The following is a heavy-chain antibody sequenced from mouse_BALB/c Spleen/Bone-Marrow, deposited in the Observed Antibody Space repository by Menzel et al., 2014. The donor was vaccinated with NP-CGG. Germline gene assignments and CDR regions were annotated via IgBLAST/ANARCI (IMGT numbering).Heavy chain of an antibody. CDR3: ARGGISVDY. CDR1: GYAFSGYW. J-gene: IGHJ2*01. V-gene: IGHV1-80*01. Sequence: VQGVESGAELVRPGSSVKISRKASGYAFSGYWMNWVKQRPGQGLEWIGQIYPGDGDTDYNGKFKGKATLTADKSSSTAYMQLSSLTSEDSAVYFCARGGISVDYWGQGTTLTVPS. CDR2: IYPGDGDT.